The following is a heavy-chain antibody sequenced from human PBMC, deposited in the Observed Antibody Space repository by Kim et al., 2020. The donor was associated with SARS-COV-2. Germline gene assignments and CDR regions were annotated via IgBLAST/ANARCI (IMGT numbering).Heavy chain of an antibody. Sequence: ASVKVSCKASGYTFTSYYMHWVRQAPGQGLEWMGIINPSGGSTSYAQKFQGRVTMTRDTSPSTVYMELSSLRSEDTAVYYCAGDLPTPTSVSSYYDFWSGHQEGVDGMDVWGQGTAVTVSS. CDR2: INPSGGST. CDR1: GYTFTSYY. J-gene: IGHJ6*02. CDR3: AGDLPTPTSVSSYYDFWSGHQEGVDGMDV. V-gene: IGHV1-46*01. D-gene: IGHD3-3*01.